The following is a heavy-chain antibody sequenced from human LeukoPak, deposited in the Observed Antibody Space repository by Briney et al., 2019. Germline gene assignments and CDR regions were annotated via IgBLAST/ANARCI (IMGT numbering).Heavy chain of an antibody. V-gene: IGHV1-2*04. J-gene: IGHJ5*02. CDR2: INPNSGGT. D-gene: IGHD2-2*01. CDR3: ARGGVVVVPAAPFDP. Sequence: ASVKVSCKASGYTFTGYYMHWVRQAPGQGLGWMGWINPNSGGTNYAQKFQGWVTMTRDTSISTAYMELSRLRSDDTAVYYCARGGVVVVPAAPFDPWGQGTLVTVSS. CDR1: GYTFTGYY.